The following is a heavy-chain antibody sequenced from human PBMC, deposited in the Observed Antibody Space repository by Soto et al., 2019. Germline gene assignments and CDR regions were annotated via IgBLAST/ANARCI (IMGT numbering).Heavy chain of an antibody. CDR1: GGPISSYY. CDR3: ARHYSSSWTWAFDY. J-gene: IGHJ4*02. V-gene: IGHV4-59*08. Sequence: QVQLQESGPGLVKPSETLSLTCTVSGGPISSYYWSWIRQPPGKGLEWIGYIYYSGSTNYNPSLKSRVTISVDTSKNQFSLKLSSVTAADTAVYYCARHYSSSWTWAFDYWGQGTLVTVSS. D-gene: IGHD6-13*01. CDR2: IYYSGST.